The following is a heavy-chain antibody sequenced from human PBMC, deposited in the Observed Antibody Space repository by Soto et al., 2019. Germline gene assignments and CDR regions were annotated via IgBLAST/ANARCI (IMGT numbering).Heavy chain of an antibody. Sequence: EVQLVESGGGLVQPGGSLRLSCEASGFTFNDYWMHWVRQVPGKGLVWVSRIKSDGSSTSYADSVKGRFTISRDNAKNTLYLQMNSLSDDDAAVYYCARVGPYNYGPRGSRVADFWGQGTLVNVAS. V-gene: IGHV3-74*01. CDR1: GFTFNDYW. D-gene: IGHD5-18*01. J-gene: IGHJ4*02. CDR2: IKSDGSST. CDR3: ARVGPYNYGPRGSRVADF.